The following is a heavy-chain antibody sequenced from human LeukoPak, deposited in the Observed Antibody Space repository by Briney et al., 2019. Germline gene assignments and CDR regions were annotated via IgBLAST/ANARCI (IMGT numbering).Heavy chain of an antibody. V-gene: IGHV3-48*01. CDR2: ISSSGSTI. J-gene: IGHJ4*02. CDR3: ARDLDPLNY. CDR1: GFTFSGYN. D-gene: IGHD3/OR15-3a*01. Sequence: PGGSLRLSCAASGFTFSGYNLNWVRQAPGKGLEWVSYISSSGSTIYYADSVKGRFTISRDNAKNSLFPQMNSLRAEDTAVYYCARDLDPLNYWGQGTLVTVSS.